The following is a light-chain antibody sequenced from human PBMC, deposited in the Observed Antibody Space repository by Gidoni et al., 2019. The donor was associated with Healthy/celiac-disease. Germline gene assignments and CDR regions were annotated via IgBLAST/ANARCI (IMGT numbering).Light chain of an antibody. Sequence: DIQMTQSPSSLSASVGDRVTITCRASQGIRNSLAWYQQKPGKAPKLLLYAASRLESGVTSGFSGSGSGTDYTLTISSLQPEDFATYYCQQYYSTPRTFGQGTKVEIK. CDR1: QGIRNS. CDR2: AAS. J-gene: IGKJ1*01. CDR3: QQYYSTPRT. V-gene: IGKV1-NL1*01.